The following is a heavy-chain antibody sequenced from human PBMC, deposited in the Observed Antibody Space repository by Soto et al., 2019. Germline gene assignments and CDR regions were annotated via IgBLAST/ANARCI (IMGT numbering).Heavy chain of an antibody. J-gene: IGHJ4*02. D-gene: IGHD2-15*01. V-gene: IGHV3-30*18. Sequence: QVQLVESGGGVVQPGRSLRLSGAASGFTFSSYGMHWVRQGPGKGLEWVAVISDDASDKGYADSVKGRFIISRDNAKSTLYLQMNSLRVEDTAVYYCAKGRYCSGGSCYPEFDYWGQGTLVTVSS. CDR1: GFTFSSYG. CDR3: AKGRYCSGGSCYPEFDY. CDR2: ISDDASDK.